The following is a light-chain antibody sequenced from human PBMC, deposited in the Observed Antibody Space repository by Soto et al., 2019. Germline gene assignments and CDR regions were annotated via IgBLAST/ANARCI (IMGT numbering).Light chain of an antibody. CDR2: DVS. CDR3: PQYNNWPPT. CDR1: QSARIS. V-gene: IGKV3-15*01. Sequence: MTQAPSSLSVAPGERLKLSCRASQSARISLGWYQQKPGQAPRLLIYDVSTRATGVPARFSGSGSGTEFTLTISSPQSEDFAVYYCPQYNNWPPTSGQGTRLEIK. J-gene: IGKJ5*01.